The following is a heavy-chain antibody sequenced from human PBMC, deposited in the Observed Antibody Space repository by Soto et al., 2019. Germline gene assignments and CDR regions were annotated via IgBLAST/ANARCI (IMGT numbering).Heavy chain of an antibody. V-gene: IGHV4-39*01. D-gene: IGHD2-15*01. CDR2: IYYSGST. CDR3: ARHSGYCSGGSCYHWFDP. CDR1: GGSISSSSYY. J-gene: IGHJ5*02. Sequence: QLQLQESGPGLVKPSETLSLTCTVSGGSISSSSYYWGWIRQPPGKGLEWIGSIYYSGSTYYNPSLKSRVTISVDTSKNQFSLKLSSVTAADTAVYYCARHSGYCSGGSCYHWFDPWGQGTLVTVSS.